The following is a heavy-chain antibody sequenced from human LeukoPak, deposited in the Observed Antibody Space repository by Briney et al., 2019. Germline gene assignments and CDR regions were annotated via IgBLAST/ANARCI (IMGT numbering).Heavy chain of an antibody. Sequence: GGSLRLSCAASGFTFSSYSMNWVRQAPGKGLEWVSPISRSSSYIYYADSVKGRFTISRDNSKNTLYLQMNSLRAEDTAVYYCARDRTLRRITIFGVVINGMDVWGKGTTVTVSS. CDR3: ARDRTLRRITIFGVVINGMDV. D-gene: IGHD3-3*01. CDR2: ISRSSSYI. CDR1: GFTFSSYS. J-gene: IGHJ6*04. V-gene: IGHV3-21*01.